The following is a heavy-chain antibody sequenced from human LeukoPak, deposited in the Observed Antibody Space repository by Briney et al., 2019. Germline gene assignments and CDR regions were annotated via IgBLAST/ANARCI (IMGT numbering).Heavy chain of an antibody. J-gene: IGHJ4*02. Sequence: SETLSLTCTVSGDSFSSVTDYWACIRQPPGKGLECIASGDYSGGTYYNPSLKSRVTISVDTSKNQFSLKLSSVTAADTAVYYCARLAWGRLDYWGQGTLVTVSS. CDR3: ARLAWGRLDY. CDR1: GDSFSSVTDY. V-gene: IGHV4-39*07. D-gene: IGHD7-27*01. CDR2: GDYSGGT.